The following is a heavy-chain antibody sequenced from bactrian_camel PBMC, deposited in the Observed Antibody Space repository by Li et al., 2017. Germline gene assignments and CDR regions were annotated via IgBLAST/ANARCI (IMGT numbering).Heavy chain of an antibody. Sequence: HVQLVESGGGTVQSGGSLRLSCAASGFTFSNYDMNWVRLAPGKGLEWVASITFEDKHIDYADSVKGRFTYTQDNAVNTVYLQMNNLKPEDTAMYYCAAAYGRRCDFAVDLYHWGKGTQVTVS. CDR2: ITFEDKHI. D-gene: IGHD6*01. CDR1: GFTFSNYD. J-gene: IGHJ7*01. V-gene: IGHV3-2*01.